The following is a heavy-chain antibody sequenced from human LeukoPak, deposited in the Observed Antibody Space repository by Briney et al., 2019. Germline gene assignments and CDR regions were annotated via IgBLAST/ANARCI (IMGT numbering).Heavy chain of an antibody. CDR1: GLTFSNYA. D-gene: IGHD3-22*01. J-gene: IGHJ4*02. Sequence: GGSLRLSCAASGLTFSNYAMSWVRQAPGKGLEWVAGISDSGGRTNYADSVKGRFTISRDNPKNTLYLQMNSLRAEDTAVYFCAKRGVVIRVILVGFHKEAYYFDSWGQGALVTVSS. CDR2: ISDSGGRT. CDR3: AKRGVVIRVILVGFHKEAYYFDS. V-gene: IGHV3-23*01.